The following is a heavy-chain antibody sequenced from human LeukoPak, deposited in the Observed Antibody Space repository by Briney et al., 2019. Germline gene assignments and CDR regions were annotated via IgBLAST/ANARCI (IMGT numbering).Heavy chain of an antibody. Sequence: GGSLRLSCAASGFTFSSYSMNWVRQAPGKGLEWVSSISSSSSYIYYADSVKGRFTISRDNAKNSLYLQMNSLRAEDTAVYYCARDCSGGSCLDDAFDIWGQGTMVTVSS. J-gene: IGHJ3*02. CDR3: ARDCSGGSCLDDAFDI. D-gene: IGHD2-15*01. V-gene: IGHV3-21*04. CDR1: GFTFSSYS. CDR2: ISSSSSYI.